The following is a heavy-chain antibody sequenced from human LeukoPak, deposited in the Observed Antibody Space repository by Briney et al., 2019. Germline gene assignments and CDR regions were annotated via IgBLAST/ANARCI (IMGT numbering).Heavy chain of an antibody. CDR3: AREAPGGNFDY. Sequence: PSQTLPLTCTVSGGSISSGGYYWSWIRQHPGKGLEWIGYIYYSGSTYYNPSLKSRVTISVDTSKNQFSLKLSSVTAADTAVYYCAREAPGGNFDYWGQGTLVTVSS. J-gene: IGHJ4*02. CDR1: GGSISSGGYY. D-gene: IGHD3-16*01. V-gene: IGHV4-31*03. CDR2: IYYSGST.